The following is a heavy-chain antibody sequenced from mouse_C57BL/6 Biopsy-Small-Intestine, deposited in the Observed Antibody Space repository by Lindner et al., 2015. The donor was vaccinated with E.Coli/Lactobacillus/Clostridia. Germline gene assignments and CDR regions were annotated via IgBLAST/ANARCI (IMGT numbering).Heavy chain of an antibody. D-gene: IGHD2-3*01. J-gene: IGHJ4*01. Sequence: SVKVSCKASGYTFTSYAIHWVRQAPGQRLEWMGWINAGNGNTKYSQKFQGRVTFTTDTSATTGSMELSSLRSEDTAVYYCASMTGLHFDYWGQGTLVTVSS. V-gene: IGHV1-84*02. CDR1: GYTFTSYA. CDR3: ASMTGLHFDY. CDR2: INAGNGNT.